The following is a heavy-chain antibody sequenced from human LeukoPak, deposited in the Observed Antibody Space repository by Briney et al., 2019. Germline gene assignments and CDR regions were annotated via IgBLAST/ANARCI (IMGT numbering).Heavy chain of an antibody. V-gene: IGHV4-38-2*02. CDR3: ARTHFGGNSRDAFDI. D-gene: IGHD4-23*01. Sequence: SETLSLTCTVSGYSISSGYYWGWIRQPPGKGLEWIGSIYHSGSTYYNPSLKSRVTISVDTSKNQFSLKLSSVTAADTAVYYCARTHFGGNSRDAFDIWGQGTMVTVSS. CDR2: IYHSGST. CDR1: GYSISSGYY. J-gene: IGHJ3*02.